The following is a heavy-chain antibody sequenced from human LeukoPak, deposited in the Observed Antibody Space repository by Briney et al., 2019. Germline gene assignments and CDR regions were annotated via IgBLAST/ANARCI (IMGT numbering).Heavy chain of an antibody. Sequence: SVKVSCKASGGTFSSYAISWVRQAPGPGLEWMGGIIPIFGTANYAQKFQGRVTITTDESTSTAYMELSSLRSEDTAVYYCARSPCSSTSCYYYFDYWGPGTLVTVSS. D-gene: IGHD2-2*01. CDR3: ARSPCSSTSCYYYFDY. V-gene: IGHV1-69*05. J-gene: IGHJ4*02. CDR1: GGTFSSYA. CDR2: IIPIFGTA.